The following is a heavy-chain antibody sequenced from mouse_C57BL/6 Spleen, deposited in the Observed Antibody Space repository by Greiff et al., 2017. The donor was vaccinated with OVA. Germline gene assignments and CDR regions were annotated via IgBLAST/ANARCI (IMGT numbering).Heavy chain of an antibody. CDR1: GYTFTGYW. Sequence: VQLQQSGAELMKPGASVKLSCKATGYTFTGYWIEWVKQRPGHGLEWIGEILPGSGSTNYNEKFKGKATFTADTSSNTAYMQLSSLTTEDSAIYYCARERDYYGSSNWYFDVWGTGTTVTVSS. J-gene: IGHJ1*03. CDR2: ILPGSGST. CDR3: ARERDYYGSSNWYFDV. V-gene: IGHV1-9*01. D-gene: IGHD1-1*01.